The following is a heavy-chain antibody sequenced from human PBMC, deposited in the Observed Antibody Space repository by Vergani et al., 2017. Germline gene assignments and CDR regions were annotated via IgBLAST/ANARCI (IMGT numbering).Heavy chain of an antibody. Sequence: EVQLLESGGGLVQPGGSLRLSCAASGFTFSSYAMNWVRQAPGKGLEWVSGISGQNFRTHYADSVKGRFTISRDDSKNTVYLQMNNLRVEDTAVYFCARSPHGYTYGGYISQFDPWGQGTLVTVSS. J-gene: IGHJ5*02. V-gene: IGHV3-23*01. CDR1: GFTFSSYA. D-gene: IGHD5-18*01. CDR2: ISGQNFRT. CDR3: ARSPHGYTYGGYISQFDP.